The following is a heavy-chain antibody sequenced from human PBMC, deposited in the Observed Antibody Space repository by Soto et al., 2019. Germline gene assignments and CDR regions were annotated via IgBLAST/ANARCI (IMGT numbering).Heavy chain of an antibody. CDR2: IHHSGST. J-gene: IGHJ5*02. V-gene: IGHV4-59*12. D-gene: IGHD3-9*01. CDR1: GGSINTYY. Sequence: LSLTCSVSGGSINTYYWSWVRQPPGKGLEWIGNIHHSGSTNYNPSLNSRVTISIDTSKNQVFLNLRFVTGADTAVYFCARDVRDTGYSYWFDPWGQGILVTVSS. CDR3: ARDVRDTGYSYWFDP.